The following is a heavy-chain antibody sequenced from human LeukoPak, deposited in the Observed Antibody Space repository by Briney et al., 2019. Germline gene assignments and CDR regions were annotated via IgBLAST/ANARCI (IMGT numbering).Heavy chain of an antibody. J-gene: IGHJ4*02. V-gene: IGHV1-2*02. CDR3: ARLADCSSSSCRSFDY. D-gene: IGHD2-2*01. Sequence: ASVKVSCKASGYTLTSYGISWVRQAPGQGLEWMGWINTNNGDTNYAQKFQGRVTMTRDTSISTAYMELSRLRSDDTAVYYCARLADCSSSSCRSFDYWGQGTLVTVSS. CDR1: GYTLTSYG. CDR2: INTNNGDT.